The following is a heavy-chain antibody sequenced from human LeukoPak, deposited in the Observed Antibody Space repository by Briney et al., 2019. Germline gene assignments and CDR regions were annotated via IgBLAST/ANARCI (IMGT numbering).Heavy chain of an antibody. CDR1: GCSISSGYY. D-gene: IGHD1-26*01. J-gene: IGHJ4*02. CDR2: IYHSGST. CDR3: ARGSIVGATTSFDY. Sequence: KPSETLSLTCAVSGCSISSGYYWGWIRQPPGKGLEWIGSIYHSGSTYYNPSLKSRVTISVDTSKNQFSLKLGSVTAADTAVYYCARGSIVGATTSFDYWGQGTLVTVSS. V-gene: IGHV4-38-2*01.